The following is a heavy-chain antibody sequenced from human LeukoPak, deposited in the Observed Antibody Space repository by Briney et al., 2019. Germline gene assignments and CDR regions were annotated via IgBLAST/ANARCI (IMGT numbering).Heavy chain of an antibody. J-gene: IGHJ5*02. CDR2: INPSGGST. CDR3: AKITTPGIAAAGTKNWFDP. V-gene: IGHV1-46*01. D-gene: IGHD6-13*01. Sequence: ASVKVSCKASGYTFTSYYMHWVRQAPGQGLEWMGIINPSGGSTSYAQKFQGRVTMTRDTSTSTVYMELSSLRSEDTAVYYCAKITTPGIAAAGTKNWFDPWGQGTLVTVSS. CDR1: GYTFTSYY.